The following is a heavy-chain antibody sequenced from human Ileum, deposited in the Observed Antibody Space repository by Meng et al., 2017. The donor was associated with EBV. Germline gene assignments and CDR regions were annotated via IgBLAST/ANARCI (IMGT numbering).Heavy chain of an antibody. D-gene: IGHD2-2*03. CDR3: ARWAGHCSSANCFPPLDY. Sequence: VQVVWDGAEIKNPWASVIVACKASGGTCSNDAISWVRQAPGQGLEWMGGIIPIFATPNYAQKFQDRITITADTSTTTAYMELSSLTSEDTAIYYCARWAGHCSSANCFPPLDYWGQGTLVTVSS. CDR2: IIPIFATP. CDR1: GGTCSNDA. J-gene: IGHJ4*02. V-gene: IGHV1-69*06.